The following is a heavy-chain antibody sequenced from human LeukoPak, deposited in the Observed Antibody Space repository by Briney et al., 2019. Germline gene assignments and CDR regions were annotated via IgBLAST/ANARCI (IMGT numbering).Heavy chain of an antibody. CDR2: INPNSGGR. CDR3: ARVKIAVAGTRETYYFDY. Sequence: ASVKVSCKASGYTFTGYYMHWVRQAPGQGLEWMGWINPNSGGRNYAQKLQGRVTMTTDTSTSTAYMELRSLRSDDTAVYYCARVKIAVAGTRETYYFDYWGQGTLVTVSS. CDR1: GYTFTGYY. V-gene: IGHV1-2*02. J-gene: IGHJ4*02. D-gene: IGHD6-19*01.